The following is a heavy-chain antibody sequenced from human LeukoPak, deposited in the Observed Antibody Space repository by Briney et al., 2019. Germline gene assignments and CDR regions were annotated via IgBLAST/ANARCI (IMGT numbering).Heavy chain of an antibody. J-gene: IGHJ5*02. CDR2: IYTSGST. Sequence: PSQTLSLTCTVSGGSISSGSYYWSWIRQPAGKGLEWIGRIYTSGSTNYNPSLKSRVTISVDTSKNQFSLKLSSVTAADTAVYYCARDSTARDTAMVTLGDWFDPWGQGTLVTVSS. V-gene: IGHV4-61*02. CDR1: GGSISSGSYY. D-gene: IGHD5-18*01. CDR3: ARDSTARDTAMVTLGDWFDP.